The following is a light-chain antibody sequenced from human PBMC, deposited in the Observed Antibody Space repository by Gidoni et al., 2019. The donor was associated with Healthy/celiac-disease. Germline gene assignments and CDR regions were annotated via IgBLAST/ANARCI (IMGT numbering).Light chain of an antibody. V-gene: IGLV3-1*01. CDR2: QDS. CDR1: KLGAKY. CDR3: QAWDSSSVV. J-gene: IGLJ2*01. Sequence: SYELPQPPSVSVSPGQTASITCSGDKLGAKYVCWYQQKPGQSPVLVIYQDSKRPSGIPERFSGSNSGNTATLTSSWTQAMDEADYYCQAWDSSSVVFGGGTKLTVL.